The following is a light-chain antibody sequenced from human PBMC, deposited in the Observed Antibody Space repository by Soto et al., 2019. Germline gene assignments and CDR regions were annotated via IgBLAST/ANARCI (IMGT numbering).Light chain of an antibody. Sequence: EIVLTQSPGTLSLSPGERATLSCRANQTVSTNYLAWYQQKPGQAPRLLIYGASGRATGVPDRFSGSGSGTDFTLTISRLEPEDVAVYYCQQYGTSPYTFGQGTKLEIK. J-gene: IGKJ2*01. CDR1: QTVSTNY. CDR3: QQYGTSPYT. CDR2: GAS. V-gene: IGKV3-20*01.